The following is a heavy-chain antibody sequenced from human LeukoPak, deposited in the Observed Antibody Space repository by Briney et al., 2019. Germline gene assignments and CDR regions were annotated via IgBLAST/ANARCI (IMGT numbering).Heavy chain of an antibody. D-gene: IGHD3-22*01. J-gene: IGHJ3*02. Sequence: SQTLSLTCTVSGGFISSGGYYWSWIRQHPGKGLEWIGYTYYSGTTYYNPSLRSRVTISLDTSKNQFSLKLSSVTAADTAVYYCARPISGYGSFDIWGQGTMVTVSS. CDR3: ARPISGYGSFDI. V-gene: IGHV4-31*03. CDR2: TYYSGTT. CDR1: GGFISSGGYY.